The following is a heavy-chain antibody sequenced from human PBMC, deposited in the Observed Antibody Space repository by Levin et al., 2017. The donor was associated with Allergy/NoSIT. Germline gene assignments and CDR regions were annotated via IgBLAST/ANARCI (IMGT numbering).Heavy chain of an antibody. CDR3: ARAYCSSDSCWFDP. J-gene: IGHJ5*02. CDR2: VYYTGST. CDR1: GGSLSSGTYY. Sequence: SETLSLTCTVSGGSLSSGTYYWSWIRQPPGKGLECIGYVYYTGSTNYNSPLKSRATISVDTSKNQFSLTLRSVTAADTAVYYCARAYCSSDSCWFDPWGQGTLVTVSS. V-gene: IGHV4-61*01. D-gene: IGHD2-2*01.